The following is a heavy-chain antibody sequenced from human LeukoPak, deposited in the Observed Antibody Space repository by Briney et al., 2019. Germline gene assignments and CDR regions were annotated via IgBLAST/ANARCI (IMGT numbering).Heavy chain of an antibody. CDR3: ARQRFTMRAYAGNWFDP. Sequence: GESLKISCKVSGDNFASYRIGWVRQMPGKGLEWMGFIYPGDSDTRYNPSFQDQVTISADKSISTAYLQWSSLKASDTAMYYCARQRFTMRAYAGNWFDPWGQGTLVTVSS. V-gene: IGHV5-51*01. CDR1: GDNFASYR. CDR2: IYPGDSDT. D-gene: IGHD3-10*01. J-gene: IGHJ5*02.